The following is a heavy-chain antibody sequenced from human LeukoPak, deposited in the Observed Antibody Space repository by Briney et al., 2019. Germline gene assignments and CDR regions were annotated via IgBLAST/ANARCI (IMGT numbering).Heavy chain of an antibody. V-gene: IGHV1-2*04. CDR2: INPNSGGT. J-gene: IGHJ4*02. Sequence: ASVKVSCKASGYTFTGYYMHWVRQAPGQGLEWMGWINPNSGGTNYAQKFQGWVTMTRDTSISTAYMELSRLRSDDTAVYYCATFPDDWSYFDYWGQGTLVTVSS. CDR1: GYTFTGYY. D-gene: IGHD3-9*01. CDR3: ATFPDDWSYFDY.